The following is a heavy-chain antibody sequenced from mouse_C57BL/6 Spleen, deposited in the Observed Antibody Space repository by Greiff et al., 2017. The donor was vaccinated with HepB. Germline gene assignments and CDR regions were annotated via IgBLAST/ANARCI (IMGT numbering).Heavy chain of an antibody. Sequence: EVKLQESGPGLVKPSQSLSLTCSVTGYSITSGYYWNWIRQFPGNKLEWMGYISYDGSNNYNPSLKNRISITRDTSKNQFFLKLNSVTTEDTATYYCARDRATVVAGGYYFDYWGQGTTLTVSS. CDR3: ARDRATVVAGGYYFDY. J-gene: IGHJ2*01. CDR1: GYSITSGYY. CDR2: ISYDGSN. V-gene: IGHV3-6*01. D-gene: IGHD1-1*01.